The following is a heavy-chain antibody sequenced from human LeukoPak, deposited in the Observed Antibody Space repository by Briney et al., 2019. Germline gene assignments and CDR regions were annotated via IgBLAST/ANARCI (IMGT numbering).Heavy chain of an antibody. D-gene: IGHD2-15*01. J-gene: IGHJ4*02. CDR3: AKDHNLGYCSGGSCYYFDY. V-gene: IGHV3-30*02. CDR1: GFTFSSYG. CDR2: IRYDGSNK. Sequence: AGGSLRLSCAASGFTFSSYGMHWVRQAPGKGLEWVAFIRYDGSNKYYADSVKGRFTISGDNSKNTLYLQMNSLRAEDTAVYYCAKDHNLGYCSGGSCYYFDYWGQGSLVTVSS.